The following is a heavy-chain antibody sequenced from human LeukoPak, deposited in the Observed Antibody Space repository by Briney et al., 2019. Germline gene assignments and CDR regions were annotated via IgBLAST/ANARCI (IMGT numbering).Heavy chain of an antibody. CDR2: IRYDGSNK. V-gene: IGHV3-30*02. D-gene: IGHD6-13*01. J-gene: IGHJ5*02. Sequence: GGSLRLSCAASGFTFSSYGMHWVRQAPGKGLEWVAFIRYDGSNKYYADSVKGRFTISRDNSKNTLYPQMNSLRAEDTAVYYCAKDTSRYSSSWSLDPWGQGTLVTVSS. CDR3: AKDTSRYSSSWSLDP. CDR1: GFTFSSYG.